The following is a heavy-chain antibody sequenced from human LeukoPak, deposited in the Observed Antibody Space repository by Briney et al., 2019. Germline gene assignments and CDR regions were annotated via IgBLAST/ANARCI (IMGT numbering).Heavy chain of an antibody. CDR3: ARLRYYAMDV. CDR1: GFTLSTYD. CDR2: ISSSSRTI. J-gene: IGHJ6*02. V-gene: IGHV3-48*01. Sequence: GGSLRLSCAASGFTLSTYDMNWVRQAPGKGLEWVSYISSSSRTISYADSVKGRFTISRDNAKNSLYLQMNSLRAEDTAVYYCARLRYYAMDVWGQGTTVTASS.